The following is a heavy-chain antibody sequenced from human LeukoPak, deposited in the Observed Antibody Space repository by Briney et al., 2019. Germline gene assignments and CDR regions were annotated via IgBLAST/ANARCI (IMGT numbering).Heavy chain of an antibody. Sequence: PSETLSLTCTVSGASIGSGSFYWSWIRQHPGKGLEWIGYIYYSGSTYYNPSLKSRVIISVDTSKNQFSLKLSSLTAADTAVYYCARGHPTVTPFDPWGRGTLVTVSS. CDR3: ARGHPTVTPFDP. CDR2: IYYSGST. CDR1: GASIGSGSFY. D-gene: IGHD4-17*01. V-gene: IGHV4-31*03. J-gene: IGHJ5*02.